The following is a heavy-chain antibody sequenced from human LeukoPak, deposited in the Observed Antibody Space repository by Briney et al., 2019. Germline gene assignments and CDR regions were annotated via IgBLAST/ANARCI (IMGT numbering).Heavy chain of an antibody. J-gene: IGHJ4*02. CDR2: ISGRGDYT. CDR3: ARREAEESGPIDY. V-gene: IGHV3-23*01. D-gene: IGHD3-3*01. CDR1: GFTFSKSA. Sequence: GSLRLSCAASGFTFSKSAITWVRQAPGTGLEYVSAISGRGDYTYYAGYVQGGFTISRDNSKNMTYLQMRRLRAEDTAMYYCARREAEESGPIDYWGQGTLVTVSS.